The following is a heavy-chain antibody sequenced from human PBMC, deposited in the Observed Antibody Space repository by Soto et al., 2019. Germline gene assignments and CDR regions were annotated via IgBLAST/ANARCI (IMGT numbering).Heavy chain of an antibody. V-gene: IGHV4-4*07. D-gene: IGHD3-3*01. J-gene: IGHJ5*02. CDR1: GGTISGYD. CDR3: ARGQRFSDWFDP. Sequence: XATLSLTSNVTGGTISGYDWTWIRQSAGGGLEWIGRIYSSGSTNYNPSLKSRVTISLDTSMNHFSLRLSSVTAADTAVYYCARGQRFSDWFDPWGQGTLVTVSS. CDR2: IYSSGST.